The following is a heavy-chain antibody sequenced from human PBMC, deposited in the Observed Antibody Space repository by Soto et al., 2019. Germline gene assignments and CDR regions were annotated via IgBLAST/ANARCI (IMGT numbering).Heavy chain of an antibody. CDR3: AKQGPYSSSWALFDY. V-gene: IGHV3-23*01. J-gene: IGHJ4*02. Sequence: EVQLLESGGGLVQPGGSLRLSCAASGFTFSSYAMNWVRQAPGKGLEWVSGISGSGGSTYYANSVKGRFTISRDNSKNTMYLQMNSLRADDTAVYYCAKQGPYSSSWALFDYWGQGTLVTVSS. CDR1: GFTFSSYA. CDR2: ISGSGGST. D-gene: IGHD6-13*01.